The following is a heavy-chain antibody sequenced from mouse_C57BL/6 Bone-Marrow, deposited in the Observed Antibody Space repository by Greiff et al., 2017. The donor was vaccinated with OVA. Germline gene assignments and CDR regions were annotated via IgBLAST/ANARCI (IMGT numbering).Heavy chain of an antibody. CDR2: ISNGCGST. D-gene: IGHD1-1*01. CDR1: GFSFSDYY. J-gene: IGHJ1*03. V-gene: IGHV5-12*01. CDR3: ARHGSPFYYGSSFWYFDV. Sequence: EVKLVESGGGLVQPGGSLKLSCAASGFSFSDYYMYWVRQTPAQRLEWVAYISNGCGSTYYPYTLKGRFTISRDNAKNTLYLQRSRLKSEDTAMYYCARHGSPFYYGSSFWYFDVWGTGTTVTVSS.